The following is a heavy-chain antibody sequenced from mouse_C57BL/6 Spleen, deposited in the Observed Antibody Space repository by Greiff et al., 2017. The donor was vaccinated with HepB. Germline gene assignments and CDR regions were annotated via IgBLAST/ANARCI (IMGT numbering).Heavy chain of an antibody. D-gene: IGHD2-5*01. J-gene: IGHJ2*01. V-gene: IGHV1-69*01. CDR2: IDPSDSYT. CDR1: GYTFTSYW. CDR3: ARKDSNYVDYFDY. Sequence: QVQLKQSGAELVMPGASVKLSCKASGYTFTSYWMHWVKQRPGQGLEWIGEIDPSDSYTNYNQKFKGKSTLTVDKSSSTAYMQLSSLTSEDSAVYYCARKDSNYVDYFDYWGQGTTLTVSS.